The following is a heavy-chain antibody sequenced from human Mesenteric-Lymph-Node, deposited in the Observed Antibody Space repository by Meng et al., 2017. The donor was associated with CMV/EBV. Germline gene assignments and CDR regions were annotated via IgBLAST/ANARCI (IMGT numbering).Heavy chain of an antibody. CDR2: IYSGGST. CDR3: AKYTHRAVWSGYHSQAFDI. J-gene: IGHJ3*02. V-gene: IGHV3-53*01. CDR1: GFTVSSNY. D-gene: IGHD3-3*01. Sequence: GGSLRLSCAASGFTVSSNYMSWVRQAPGKGLEWVSVIYSGGSTYYADSVKGRFTISRDNSKHTLFLQMNSLRAEDTAVYYCAKYTHRAVWSGYHSQAFDIWGQGTMVTVSS.